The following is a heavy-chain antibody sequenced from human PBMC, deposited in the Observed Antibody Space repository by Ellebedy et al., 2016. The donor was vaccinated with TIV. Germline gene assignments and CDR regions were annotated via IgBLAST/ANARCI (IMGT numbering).Heavy chain of an antibody. V-gene: IGHV4-59*01. D-gene: IGHD6-13*01. CDR1: GGSTSSYY. Sequence: SETLSLTCTVSGGSTSSYYWSWIRQPPGKGLDWIGYIFYSGSTHYNPSLKSRVTISVDTSKNQFSLKLSSVTAADTAGYYCARTKAVAGSFCFDSWGQGTLVPVSS. J-gene: IGHJ4*02. CDR3: ARTKAVAGSFCFDS. CDR2: IFYSGST.